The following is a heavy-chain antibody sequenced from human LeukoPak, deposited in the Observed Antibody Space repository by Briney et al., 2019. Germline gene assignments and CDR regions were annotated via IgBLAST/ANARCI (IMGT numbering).Heavy chain of an antibody. V-gene: IGHV1-3*01. D-gene: IGHD3-10*01. Sequence: ASVKVSCKASGYTFTTNSIHWVRQAPGQGLEWMAWINVGNGNTKYSQKFQGRVTITTDTSASTAYMELSSLRSEDTAVYFCARDLIVYGSGSYFDYWGQGTLVTVSS. J-gene: IGHJ4*02. CDR2: INVGNGNT. CDR1: GYTFTTNS. CDR3: ARDLIVYGSGSYFDY.